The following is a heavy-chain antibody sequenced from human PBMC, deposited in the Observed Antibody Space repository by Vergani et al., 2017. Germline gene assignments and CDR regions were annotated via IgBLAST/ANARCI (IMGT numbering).Heavy chain of an antibody. CDR1: GYSFTSYW. CDR2: IYPGDSDT. Sequence: EVQLVQSGAEVKKPGESLKISCKGSGYSFTSYWIGWVRQLPGKGLGWMWIIYPGDSDTRYSPSFQGQVTISADNSIRTAYMQWGSLKASDTAMYYCARLGEYCSGVSCPDYYYGMDVWGQGTTVTVSS. J-gene: IGHJ6*02. D-gene: IGHD2-15*01. V-gene: IGHV5-51*01. CDR3: ARLGEYCSGVSCPDYYYGMDV.